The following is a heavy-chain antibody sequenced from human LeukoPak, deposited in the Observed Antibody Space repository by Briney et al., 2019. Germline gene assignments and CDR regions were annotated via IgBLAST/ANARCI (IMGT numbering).Heavy chain of an antibody. CDR2: IKQDGSEK. J-gene: IGHJ4*02. V-gene: IGHV3-7*05. CDR1: GFTFSRYW. CDR3: ARDYNWGWDY. D-gene: IGHD7-27*01. Sequence: GGSLRLSCAASGFTFSRYWMSWVRQAPGKGLEWVANIKQDGSEKYFVDPVKGRFTISRDNAKNSLYLQVNSLRAEDTAVYYCARDYNWGWDYWGQGTLVTVSS.